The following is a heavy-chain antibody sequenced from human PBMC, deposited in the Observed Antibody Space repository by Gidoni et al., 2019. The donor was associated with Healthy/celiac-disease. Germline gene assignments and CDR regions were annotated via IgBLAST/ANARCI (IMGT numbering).Heavy chain of an antibody. CDR1: GGTFSSYA. Sequence: QVQLVQSGAEVKTPGSSVKVSCKAYGGTFSSYAISWVRQAPGKGLEWMGGIIPIFGIANYAQKFQGRVTITADKSTSTAYMELSSLRSEDTAVYYCARDTNYYDSSGYDDAFDIWGQGTMVTVSS. CDR2: IIPIFGIA. CDR3: ARDTNYYDSSGYDDAFDI. D-gene: IGHD3-22*01. J-gene: IGHJ3*02. V-gene: IGHV1-69*17.